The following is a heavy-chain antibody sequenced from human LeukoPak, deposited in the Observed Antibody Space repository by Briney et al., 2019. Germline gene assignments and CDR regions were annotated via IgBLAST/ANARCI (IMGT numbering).Heavy chain of an antibody. CDR1: GFRFSRSG. V-gene: IGHV3-30*18. J-gene: IGHJ3*02. CDR2: MSFDGSIE. CDR3: AKGMWVVRGVIGDAFDI. Sequence: PGRSLRLSCTASGFRFSRSGMHWVRQAPGKGLEWVAVMSFDGSIEFYTDSVKGRFTISRDNSKNTLYLQMNSLRAEDTAVYYCAKGMWVVRGVIGDAFDIWGQGTMVTVSS. D-gene: IGHD3-10*01.